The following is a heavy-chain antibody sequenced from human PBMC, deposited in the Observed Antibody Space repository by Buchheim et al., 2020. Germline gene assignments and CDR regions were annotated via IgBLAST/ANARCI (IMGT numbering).Heavy chain of an antibody. CDR2: INEDGSHT. CDR1: GFTFGRYW. D-gene: IGHD2-15*01. Sequence: EVQVVESGGGLVQPGGSLRLSCAASGFTFGRYWMHWVRQAPGGALVWVSRINEDGSHTTYTDSVKGRFTITRDNAKKTRYIQMNSLTAEDTAVYYCSKDMSGAEDSWGQGTL. J-gene: IGHJ4*02. CDR3: SKDMSGAEDS. V-gene: IGHV3-74*03.